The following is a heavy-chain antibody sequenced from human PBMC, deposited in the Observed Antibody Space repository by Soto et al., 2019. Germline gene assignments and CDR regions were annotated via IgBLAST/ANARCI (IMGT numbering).Heavy chain of an antibody. V-gene: IGHV3-23*01. CDR3: AKRTYGEVKNADYFDY. CDR2: ISDSGTTI. Sequence: EVQLLESGGGLVQPGGSLRLSCAVSGFTFSSYAMSWVRQAPGKGLEWVSVISDSGTTIYYADSVKGRFSISRDNFKSTLYLHINSLRAEDTAVYYCAKRTYGEVKNADYFDYWGQGTLVTVSS. J-gene: IGHJ4*02. CDR1: GFTFSSYA. D-gene: IGHD4-17*01.